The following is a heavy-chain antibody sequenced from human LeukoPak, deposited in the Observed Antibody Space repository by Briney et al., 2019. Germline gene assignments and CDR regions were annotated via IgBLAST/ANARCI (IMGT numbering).Heavy chain of an antibody. CDR1: GYTFTGYY. V-gene: IGHV1-2*06. Sequence: ASVKVSCKASGYTFTGYYMHRVRQAPGQGLEWMGRINPNSGGTNYAQKFQGRVTMTRDTSISTAYMELSRLRSDDTAVYYCARDPPGYSSGWYILDDYWGQGTLVTVSS. D-gene: IGHD6-19*01. CDR2: INPNSGGT. CDR3: ARDPPGYSSGWYILDDY. J-gene: IGHJ4*02.